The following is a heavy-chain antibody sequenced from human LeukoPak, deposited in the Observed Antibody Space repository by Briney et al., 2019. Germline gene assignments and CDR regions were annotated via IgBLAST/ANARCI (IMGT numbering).Heavy chain of an antibody. CDR2: INPNSGGT. J-gene: IGHJ4*02. CDR3: ARDYYDSSGYPGGDY. CDR1: GYTFTGYY. Sequence: ASVKVSCKASGYTFTGYYMHWVRQAPGQGLEWMGWINPNSGGTNYAQKFQGRVTMTIDTSTSTAYMELRSLRSDDTAVYYCARDYYDSSGYPGGDYWGQGTLVTVSS. D-gene: IGHD3-22*01. V-gene: IGHV1-2*02.